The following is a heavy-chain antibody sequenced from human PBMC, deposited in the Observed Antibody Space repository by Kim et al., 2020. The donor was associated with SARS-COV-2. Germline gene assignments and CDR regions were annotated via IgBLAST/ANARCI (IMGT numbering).Heavy chain of an antibody. Sequence: SETLSLTCTVSGGSISSGGYYWSWIRQHPGKGLEWIGYIYYSGSTYYNPSLKSRVTISVDTSKNQFSLKLSSVTAADTAVYYCARAGYDSTTPHDAFDIWGQGTMVTVSS. CDR2: IYYSGST. J-gene: IGHJ3*02. V-gene: IGHV4-31*03. CDR3: ARAGYDSTTPHDAFDI. CDR1: GGSISSGGYY. D-gene: IGHD3-22*01.